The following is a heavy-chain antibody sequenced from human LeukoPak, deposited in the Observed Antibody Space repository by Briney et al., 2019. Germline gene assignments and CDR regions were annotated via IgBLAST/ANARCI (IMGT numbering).Heavy chain of an antibody. CDR2: ISGSSGGT. CDR1: GFTFSSYA. Sequence: GGSLRLSCAASGFTFSSYAMSWVRQAPGKGLEWVSGISGSSGGTYYADSVKGRFTISRDNSKNTLYLQMNSLRAEDTAVYYCAKDPKTTVTTGGLFDYWGQGTLATVSS. V-gene: IGHV3-23*01. CDR3: AKDPKTTVTTGGLFDY. J-gene: IGHJ4*02. D-gene: IGHD4-17*01.